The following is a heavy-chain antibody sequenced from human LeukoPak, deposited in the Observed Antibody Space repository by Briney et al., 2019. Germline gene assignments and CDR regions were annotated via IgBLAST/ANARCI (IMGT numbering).Heavy chain of an antibody. J-gene: IGHJ4*02. V-gene: IGHV3-23*01. CDR1: GFTFGTNA. CDR3: AKGSPGSWFYFGL. D-gene: IGHD6-13*01. CDR2: FGRSGSDT. Sequence: GGSLRLSCAASGFTFGTNAMSWVRQAPGMGPEWVSTFGRSGSDTYYSDSVKGRFTIFRDNSRNTLYLQMSSLRDEDTALYYCAKGSPGSWFYFGLWGKGTLVTVSS.